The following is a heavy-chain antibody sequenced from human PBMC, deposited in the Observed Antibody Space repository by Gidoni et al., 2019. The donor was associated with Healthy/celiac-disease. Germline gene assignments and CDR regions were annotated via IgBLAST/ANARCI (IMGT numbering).Heavy chain of an antibody. CDR2: INHSGST. CDR3: ARAYYDFWSGYPLDAFDI. CDR1: GGSFSGYY. J-gene: IGHJ3*02. Sequence: QVQLQQWGAGLLKPSETLSLTCAVYGGSFSGYYWSWIRQPPGKGLEWIGEINHSGSTNYNPSLKSRVTISVDTSKNQFSLKLSSVTAADTAVYYCARAYYDFWSGYPLDAFDIWGQGTMVTVSS. D-gene: IGHD3-3*01. V-gene: IGHV4-34*01.